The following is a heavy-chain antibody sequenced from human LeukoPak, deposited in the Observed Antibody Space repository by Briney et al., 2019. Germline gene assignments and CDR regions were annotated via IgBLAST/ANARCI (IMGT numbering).Heavy chain of an antibody. D-gene: IGHD2-15*01. CDR1: GFTFSSFV. J-gene: IGHJ3*02. Sequence: PGGSLRLSCAASGFTFSSFVMSWVRQAPGKGLEWVSGISGSGGSTYYADSVKGRFTISRDNSKNTLYLQMNSLRAEDTAVYYCAKGERYCSGGSCPPHDAFDIWGQGTMVTVSS. CDR2: ISGSGGST. V-gene: IGHV3-23*01. CDR3: AKGERYCSGGSCPPHDAFDI.